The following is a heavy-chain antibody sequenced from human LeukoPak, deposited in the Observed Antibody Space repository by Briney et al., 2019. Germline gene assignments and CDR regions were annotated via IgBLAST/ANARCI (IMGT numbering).Heavy chain of an antibody. D-gene: IGHD1-1*01. CDR2: IYYSGST. CDR3: ARYNWNDVRFDY. J-gene: IGHJ4*02. CDR1: GGSISSSSYY. V-gene: IGHV4-39*01. Sequence: KPSETLSLTCTVSGGSISSSSYYWGWIRQPPGKGLEWIGSIYYSGSTYYNPSLKSRVTISVDTSKNQFSLKLSSVTAADTAVYYCARYNWNDVRFDYWGQGTLVTVSS.